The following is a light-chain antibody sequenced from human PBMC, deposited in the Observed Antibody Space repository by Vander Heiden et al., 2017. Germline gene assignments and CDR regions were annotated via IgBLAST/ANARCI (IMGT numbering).Light chain of an antibody. J-gene: IGKJ1*01. CDR1: RSISWN. CDR2: GAY. Sequence: EIVITPPPATLSVSPGERATFSCRASRSISWNLAWDQQSPGQAPRLLIYGAYARASGVTDRFSGSGAGTEFTLTISSLQSVDSAVYYCQQYDNWPPSWTFGQGTKVEV. V-gene: IGKV3-15*01. CDR3: QQYDNWPPSWT.